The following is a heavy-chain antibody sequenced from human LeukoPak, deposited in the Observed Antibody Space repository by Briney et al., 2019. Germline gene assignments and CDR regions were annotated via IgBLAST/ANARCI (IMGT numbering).Heavy chain of an antibody. V-gene: IGHV4-59*08. Sequence: SETLSLTCTVSGGSISGHYWSWIRQPPGKGLEWTGYIYYSGSTNYNPSLKSRVTISVDTSKNQFSLKLSSVTAADTAVYYCERLSGSPSKFDYWGQGTLVTVFS. CDR1: GGSISGHY. D-gene: IGHD1-26*01. CDR3: ERLSGSPSKFDY. CDR2: IYYSGST. J-gene: IGHJ4*02.